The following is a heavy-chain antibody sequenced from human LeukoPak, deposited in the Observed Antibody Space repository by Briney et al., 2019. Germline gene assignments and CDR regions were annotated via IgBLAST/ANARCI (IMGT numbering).Heavy chain of an antibody. J-gene: IGHJ6*02. D-gene: IGHD3-22*01. V-gene: IGHV3-23*01. Sequence: GGSLRLSCAASGFTFSSYAMSWVRQAPGKGLEWVSAISGSGGSTYYADSVKGRFTISRDNSKNTLYLQMNSLRAEDTAVYYCAKDGYDRGYYGMDVWGQGTTVTVS. CDR2: ISGSGGST. CDR3: AKDGYDRGYYGMDV. CDR1: GFTFSSYA.